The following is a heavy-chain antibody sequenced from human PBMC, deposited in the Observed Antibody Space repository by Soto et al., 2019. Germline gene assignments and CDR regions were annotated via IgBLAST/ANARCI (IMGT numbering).Heavy chain of an antibody. V-gene: IGHV4-61*01. Sequence: SETLSLTCTVSGGSVSSGSYYWSWIRQPPGKGLEWIGYIYYSGSTNYNPSLKSRVTISVDTSKNQFSLELSSVTAADTAVYYCARETGCMDVWGQGTTVTVSS. CDR3: ARETGCMDV. CDR2: IYYSGST. J-gene: IGHJ6*02. CDR1: GGSVSSGSYY. D-gene: IGHD3-10*01.